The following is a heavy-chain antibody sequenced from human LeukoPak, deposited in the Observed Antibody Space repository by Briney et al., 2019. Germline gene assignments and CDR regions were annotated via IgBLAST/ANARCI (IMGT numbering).Heavy chain of an antibody. D-gene: IGHD3-16*01. Sequence: GGSLRLSCAASGFTFSNAWMSWVRQAPGKGLEWVSVLYNGGTTYYADSVAGRFTVSRDNPKNTLYLQMNSLRAEDTAVYYCAREIGGALHYFDYWGQGALVTVSS. CDR3: AREIGGALHYFDY. CDR1: GFTFSNAW. CDR2: LYNGGTT. J-gene: IGHJ4*02. V-gene: IGHV3-53*01.